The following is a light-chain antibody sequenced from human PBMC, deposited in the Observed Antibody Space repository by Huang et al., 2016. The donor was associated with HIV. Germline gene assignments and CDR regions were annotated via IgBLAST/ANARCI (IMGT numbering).Light chain of an antibody. CDR2: DSP. V-gene: IGKV1-39*01. CDR3: QQSYSMPIT. CDR1: QPINTY. J-gene: IGKJ5*01. Sequence: DIQVTQSPSSLSASVGDRVTITCRASQPINTYLNWYQQKPGKAPKLLIYDSPTLQSGVPSRFSGSGSGTDFTLTISSLQPEDFATYYCQQSYSMPITFGLGTRLEI.